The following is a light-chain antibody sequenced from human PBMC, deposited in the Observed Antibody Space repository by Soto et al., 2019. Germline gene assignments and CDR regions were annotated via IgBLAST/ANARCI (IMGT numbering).Light chain of an antibody. J-gene: IGKJ3*01. Sequence: DIQMTQSPSSLSASVGARVSITCQASQDIRNYLSWFQQKPGRAPKLLIYGASNLETGVPSRFRGSGYGTDFTFTISSLQPEDIATHYCQQYHNLPPFTFGAGTKVDIK. CDR3: QQYHNLPPFT. V-gene: IGKV1-33*01. CDR2: GAS. CDR1: QDIRNY.